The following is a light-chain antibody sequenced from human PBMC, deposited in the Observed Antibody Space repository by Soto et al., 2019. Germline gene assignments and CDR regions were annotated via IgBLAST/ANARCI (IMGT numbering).Light chain of an antibody. CDR3: AECDDSLNDML. Sequence: QSVLTQPPSASGTPGQRVTISCSGSSSNIGSNTVNWYPQLPGTAPKFLLYKNNQRPSGVPDRFSGSKSGTSASLAISGLQSVDQAHYYCAECDDSLNDMLLGGGTELTVL. V-gene: IGLV1-44*01. J-gene: IGLJ2*01. CDR2: KNN. CDR1: SSNIGSNT.